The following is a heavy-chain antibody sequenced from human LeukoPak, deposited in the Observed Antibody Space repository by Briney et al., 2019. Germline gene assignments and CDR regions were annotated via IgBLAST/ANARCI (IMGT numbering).Heavy chain of an antibody. CDR2: LNGHGTSA. D-gene: IGHD3-22*01. CDR3: ARGVPGYYGLDY. CDR1: GFTFSTNW. J-gene: IGHJ4*02. V-gene: IGHV3-74*01. Sequence: GGSLRLSCEASGFTFSTNWMHWVRQVPGKGPLWVSRLNGHGTSASYAESVTGRFTISRDNAKNTLYLQLNSLTVDDTAVYYCARGVPGYYGLDYWGQGTLVTVSS.